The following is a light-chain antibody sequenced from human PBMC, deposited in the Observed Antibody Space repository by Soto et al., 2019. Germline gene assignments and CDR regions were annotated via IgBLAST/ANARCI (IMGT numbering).Light chain of an antibody. V-gene: IGLV2-18*02. CDR2: NVN. CDR3: FSYTNDTTRGV. J-gene: IGLJ2*01. Sequence: QSALIQPPSVSGSPGQSVTISCTGTSSDVGSYDNVSWYQHHPGTVPKPMISNVNTQPSGVPDRFSGSSSGNTASMTISGLQAEDETYHSYFSYTNDTTRGVFGGGTKVTVL. CDR1: SSDVGSYDN.